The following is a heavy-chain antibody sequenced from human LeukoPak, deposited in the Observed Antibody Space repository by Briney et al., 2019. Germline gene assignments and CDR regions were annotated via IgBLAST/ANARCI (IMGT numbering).Heavy chain of an antibody. D-gene: IGHD2-21*01. J-gene: IGHJ3*02. Sequence: GGSLRLSCAALGFTFKTYWIHWDRHAPGKGLVWVSRFGSDGKNTVYADSVKGRFTISRDSAKNTLSLQMNSLRAEDTGVYYCARDESGDNDAFDIWGQGTMVTVSS. CDR1: GFTFKTYW. V-gene: IGHV3-74*01. CDR2: FGSDGKNT. CDR3: ARDESGDNDAFDI.